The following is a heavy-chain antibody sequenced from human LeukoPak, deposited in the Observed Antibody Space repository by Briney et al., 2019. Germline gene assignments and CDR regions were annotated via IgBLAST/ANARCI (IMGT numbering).Heavy chain of an antibody. D-gene: IGHD6-13*01. CDR3: AQRAAGNRVFDY. V-gene: IGHV3-30*04. CDR2: ISYDGSNK. J-gene: IGHJ4*02. CDR1: GFTFSSYA. Sequence: GGSLRLSCAASGFTFSSYAMHWVRQAPGKGLEWVAVISYDGSNKYYADSVKGRFTISRDNSKNTLYLQMNSLRAEDTAVYYCAQRAAGNRVFDYWGQGTLVTVSS.